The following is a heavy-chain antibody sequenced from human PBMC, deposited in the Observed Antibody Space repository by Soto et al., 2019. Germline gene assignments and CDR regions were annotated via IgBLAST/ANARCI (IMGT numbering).Heavy chain of an antibody. J-gene: IGHJ4*02. V-gene: IGHV1-69*01. Sequence: QVQLVQSGAEVKKPWSSVKVSCKASGGTFSSYAFSWVRQAPGQGLEWMGGIIRIFHTPTYAQKFQGRVTITADESTSTAYMELISLRSDDTAVYYCVHRRDGYNSAFFDYWGQGTLVTVSS. CDR2: IIRIFHTP. D-gene: IGHD5-12*01. CDR1: GGTFSSYA. CDR3: VHRRDGYNSAFFDY.